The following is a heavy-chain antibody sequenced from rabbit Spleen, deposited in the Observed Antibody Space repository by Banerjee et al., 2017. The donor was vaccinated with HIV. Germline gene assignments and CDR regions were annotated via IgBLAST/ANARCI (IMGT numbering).Heavy chain of an antibody. CDR2: IDVVKSGTT. Sequence: QEQLEESGGDLVKPGASLTLTCKASGLDFSSNFWICWVRQAPGKGLEWIACIDVVKSGTTYYANWAKGRFTISKASSTTVTLQMTSLTAADTATYFCARDSAGREDFNLWGPGTLVT. CDR3: ARDSAGREDFNL. CDR1: GLDFSSNFW. V-gene: IGHV1S45*01. D-gene: IGHD4-2*01. J-gene: IGHJ4*01.